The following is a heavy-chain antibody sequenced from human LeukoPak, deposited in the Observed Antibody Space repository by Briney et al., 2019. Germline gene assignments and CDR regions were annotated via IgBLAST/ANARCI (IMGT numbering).Heavy chain of an antibody. V-gene: IGHV1-2*02. J-gene: IGHJ4*02. CDR3: ARRVATKPKYCFDY. D-gene: IGHD5-24*01. CDR2: INPNSGGT. CDR1: GYTFTAYY. Sequence: ASVKVSCKASGYTFTAYYMHWVRQAPGQGLEWMGWINPNSGGTNYPQKFQGRVTMTRDTSISTAYMDLSRLRSDDTAVYYCARRVATKPKYCFDYWGQGSLVTVSS.